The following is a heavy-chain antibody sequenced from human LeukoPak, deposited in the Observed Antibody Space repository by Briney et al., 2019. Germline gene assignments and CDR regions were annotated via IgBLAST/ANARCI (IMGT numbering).Heavy chain of an antibody. D-gene: IGHD3-9*01. CDR3: AKTWLTGYFNDAFDI. J-gene: IGHJ3*02. V-gene: IGHV3-30*18. Sequence: GRSLRLSCAASGFTFSSYGMHWVHQAPGKGLEWVAVISYDGSNKYYADSVKGRFTISRDNSKNTLYLQMNSLRAKDTAVYYCAKTWLTGYFNDAFDIWGQGTMVTVSS. CDR1: GFTFSSYG. CDR2: ISYDGSNK.